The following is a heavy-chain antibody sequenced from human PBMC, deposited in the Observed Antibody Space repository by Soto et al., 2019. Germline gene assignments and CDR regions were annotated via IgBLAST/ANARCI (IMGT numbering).Heavy chain of an antibody. V-gene: IGHV3-33*01. Sequence: QVQLVESGGGVVQPGRSLRLSCAASGFTFSSYGMHWVRQALGKGLEWVAVIWYDGSNKYYADSVKGRFTISRDNSKNTLYLQMNSLRAEDTAVYYCAREGSGWSYFDYWGQGTLVTVSS. J-gene: IGHJ4*02. D-gene: IGHD6-19*01. CDR3: AREGSGWSYFDY. CDR2: IWYDGSNK. CDR1: GFTFSSYG.